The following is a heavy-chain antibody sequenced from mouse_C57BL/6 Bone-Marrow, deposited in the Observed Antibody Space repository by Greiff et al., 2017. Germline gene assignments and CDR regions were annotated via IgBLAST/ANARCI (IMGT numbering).Heavy chain of an antibody. CDR2: ISYDGSN. Sequence: DVHLVESGPGLVKPSQSLSLTCSVTGYSITSGYYWNWIRQFPGNKLEWMGYISYDGSNNYNPSLKNRISITRDTSKNQFFLKLNSVTTEDTATYYCARRGYGSPFAYWGQGTLVTVSA. V-gene: IGHV3-6*01. CDR1: GYSITSGYY. D-gene: IGHD1-1*01. J-gene: IGHJ3*01. CDR3: ARRGYGSPFAY.